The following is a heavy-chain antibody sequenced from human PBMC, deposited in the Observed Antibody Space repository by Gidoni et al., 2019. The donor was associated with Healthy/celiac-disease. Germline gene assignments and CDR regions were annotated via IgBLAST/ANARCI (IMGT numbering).Heavy chain of an antibody. CDR2: IYPGDSDT. CDR3: ARRGEDYYDSSGSFDP. Sequence: EVQLVQSGAEVKKPGESLKISCKGSGYSFTSYWIGWVRQMPGKGLEWMGIIYPGDSDTRYSPSFQGQVTISADKSISTAYLQWSSLKASDTAMYYCARRGEDYYDSSGSFDPWGQGTLVTVSS. D-gene: IGHD3-22*01. CDR1: GYSFTSYW. V-gene: IGHV5-51*01. J-gene: IGHJ5*02.